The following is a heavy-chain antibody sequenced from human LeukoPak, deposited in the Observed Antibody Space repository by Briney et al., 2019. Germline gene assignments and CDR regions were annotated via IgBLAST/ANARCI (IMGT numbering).Heavy chain of an antibody. D-gene: IGHD5-12*01. CDR1: GFTFSSYA. J-gene: IGHJ4*02. V-gene: IGHV3-30*04. CDR2: ISYDGSNK. Sequence: PGGSLRLSCAASGFTFSSYAMHRVRQAPGKGLEWVAVISYDGSNKYYADSVKGRFTISRDNSKNTLYLQMNSLRAEDTAVYYCARDGIVAAFDYWGQGTLVTVSS. CDR3: ARDGIVAAFDY.